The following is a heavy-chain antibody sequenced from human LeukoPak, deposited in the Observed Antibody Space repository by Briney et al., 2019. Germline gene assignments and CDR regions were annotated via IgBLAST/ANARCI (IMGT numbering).Heavy chain of an antibody. D-gene: IGHD4-17*01. Sequence: GGSLRLSCAASGFTFTNYGMHWVRQAPGKGLEWVTFIRYDGSNKYYADSVKGRFTISRDNSKNTLYLQMNTLRAEDTAMYYCAKGYYGDLTNNWFDPWGQGTLVTVSS. CDR3: AKGYYGDLTNNWFDP. CDR1: GFTFTNYG. V-gene: IGHV3-30*02. J-gene: IGHJ5*02. CDR2: IRYDGSNK.